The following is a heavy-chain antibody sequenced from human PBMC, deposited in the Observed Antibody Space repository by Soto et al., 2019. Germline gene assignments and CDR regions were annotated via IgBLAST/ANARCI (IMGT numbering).Heavy chain of an antibody. CDR3: AKEARRGYYYGMDV. J-gene: IGHJ6*02. Sequence: AGSLRLSCAASGFTFSSYGMHWVRQAPGKGLEWVAVISYDGSNKYYADSVKGRFTISRDNSKNTLYLQMSSLRAEDTAVYYCAKEARRGYYYGMDVWGQGTTVTVSS. D-gene: IGHD6-6*01. CDR1: GFTFSSYG. CDR2: ISYDGSNK. V-gene: IGHV3-30*18.